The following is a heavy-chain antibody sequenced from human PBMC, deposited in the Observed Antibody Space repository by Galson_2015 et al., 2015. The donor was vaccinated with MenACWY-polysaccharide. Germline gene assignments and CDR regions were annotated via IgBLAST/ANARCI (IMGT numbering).Heavy chain of an antibody. D-gene: IGHD2-2*01. CDR3: ARDGCSSTNCHDYYNYYMDV. CDR2: VSYDGNSQ. V-gene: IGHV3-30*04. J-gene: IGHJ6*03. CDR1: GPSFRSYA. Sequence: SLRLSCAVSGPSFRSYAMHWVRQAPGKGLEWAAVVSYDGNSQKYAEAVKGRFTISRDNSKKTVYLQMNSLRPEDTAIYSCARDGCSSTNCHDYYNYYMDVWGRGTTVIVSS.